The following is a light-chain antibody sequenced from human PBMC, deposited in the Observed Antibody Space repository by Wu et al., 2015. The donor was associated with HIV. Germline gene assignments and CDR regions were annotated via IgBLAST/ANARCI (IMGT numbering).Light chain of an antibody. CDR3: QQYGGSPQGS. CDR1: QSVSSNY. CDR2: DAS. Sequence: EIVLTQSPGTLSLSPGQRATLSCRASQSVSSNYLAWYQQKPGQAPRLLIYDASSRATGIPDRFSGSGSGTDFTLTISRLEPEDFAVYFCQQYGGSPQGSFGLGDQAGDQT. J-gene: IGKJ2*01. V-gene: IGKV3-20*01.